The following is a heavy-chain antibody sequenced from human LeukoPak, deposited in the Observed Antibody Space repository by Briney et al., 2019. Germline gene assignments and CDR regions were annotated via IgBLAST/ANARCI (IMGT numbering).Heavy chain of an antibody. CDR1: GGSIRSGDYS. CDR2: IYHSGST. CDR3: ARDHTETSSLNFRNYYYYGMDI. J-gene: IGHJ6*02. D-gene: IGHD4-11*01. Sequence: SQTLSLPCTVSGGSIRSGDYSWNWIRQPPGKGLEWIGYIYHSGSTYYNPSLTSRVTMSVDTSKNQFSLKLSSVTAADTAIYYCARDHTETSSLNFRNYYYYGMDIWGQGTTVIVSS. V-gene: IGHV4-31*03.